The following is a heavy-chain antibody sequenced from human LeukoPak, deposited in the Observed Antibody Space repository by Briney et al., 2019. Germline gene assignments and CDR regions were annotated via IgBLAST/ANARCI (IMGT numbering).Heavy chain of an antibody. CDR1: GYTFTSYY. Sequence: GASVKVSCKASGYTFTSYYMHWVRQAPGQGLEWMGIINPSGGSTSYAQKFQGRVTMTRDMSTSTVYMELSSLRSEDTAVYYCARAPREQVTANPFDYWGQGTLVTVSS. CDR3: ARAPREQVTANPFDY. D-gene: IGHD2-21*02. J-gene: IGHJ4*02. V-gene: IGHV1-46*01. CDR2: INPSGGST.